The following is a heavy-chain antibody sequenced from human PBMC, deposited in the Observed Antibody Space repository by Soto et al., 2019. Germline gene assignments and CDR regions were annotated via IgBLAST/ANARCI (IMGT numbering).Heavy chain of an antibody. J-gene: IGHJ6*02. V-gene: IGHV1-2*02. Sequence: ASVKVSCKASGYIFTGFYIHWVRQAPGQGLEWMGGIKPDSGGTDYAEKFQGRVTMTRDTSINTAYMELSRLRHDDTAVYYCARLKGLFDSRERIWEAHYNYGLDVWGQGTTVTVSS. CDR3: ARLKGLFDSRERIWEAHYNYGLDV. D-gene: IGHD3-22*01. CDR2: IKPDSGGT. CDR1: GYIFTGFY.